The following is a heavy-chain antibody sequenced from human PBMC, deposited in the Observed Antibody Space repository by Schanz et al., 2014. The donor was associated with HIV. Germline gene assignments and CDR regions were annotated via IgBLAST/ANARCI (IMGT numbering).Heavy chain of an antibody. CDR3: AKMARSVAANTNFDY. CDR1: GFNFNNYA. J-gene: IGHJ4*02. V-gene: IGHV3-23*01. Sequence: EVQLLESGGGLEQPGGSLRLSCAASGFNFNNYAMTWVRQAPGKGLEWVSTVIGSGVRTIYADSVKGRFTISRDNSKNTLSLHMNSLRVEDTAVYYCAKMARSVAANTNFDYWGQGTLVTVSS. CDR2: VIGSGVRT. D-gene: IGHD6-19*01.